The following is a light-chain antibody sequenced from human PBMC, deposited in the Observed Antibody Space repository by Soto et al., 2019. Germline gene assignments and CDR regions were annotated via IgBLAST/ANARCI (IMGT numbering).Light chain of an antibody. J-gene: IGKJ1*01. V-gene: IGKV3-20*01. Sequence: EIMMTHSPGTLSVYPCERATLSFSASQSVSGNLAWYQQKPGQAPRLLIYGASNRATGIPDRFSGSGSGTDFTLTISRLEPEDFAVYYCQQYGSSGTFGQGTKVDIK. CDR2: GAS. CDR3: QQYGSSGT. CDR1: QSVSGN.